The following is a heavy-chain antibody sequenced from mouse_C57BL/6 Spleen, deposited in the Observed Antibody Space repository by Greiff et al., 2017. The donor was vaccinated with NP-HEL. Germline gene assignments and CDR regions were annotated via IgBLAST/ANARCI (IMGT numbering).Heavy chain of an antibody. CDR1: GYTFTSYW. V-gene: IGHV1-64*01. D-gene: IGHD2-4*01. CDR2: IHPNSGST. CDR3: ARKDYDCDWFWC. Sequence: QVQLQQPGAELVKPGASVKLSCKASGYTFTSYWMHWVKQRPGQGLEWIGMIHPNSGSTNYNEKLKSKATLTVDKSSSTAYMQLSSLTSEDSAVYYCARKDYDCDWFWCWGKVALVTVAT. J-gene: IGHJ3*02.